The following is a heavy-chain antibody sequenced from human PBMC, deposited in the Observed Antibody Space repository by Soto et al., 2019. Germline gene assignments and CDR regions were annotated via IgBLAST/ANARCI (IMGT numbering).Heavy chain of an antibody. V-gene: IGHV1-69*12. J-gene: IGHJ6*02. CDR1: GGTFRTYA. Sequence: QVQLLQSGAEVKKPGSSVRVSCEASGGTFRTYAISWVRQAPGQGLEWMGEIIPIFGTVNYAQRCQGRVTITADESTTTVYMDLRSLRSADTAVYYCAKGAVAGTPTSYYYYGMDVWGQGTTVTVSS. D-gene: IGHD6-19*01. CDR2: IIPIFGTV. CDR3: AKGAVAGTPTSYYYYGMDV.